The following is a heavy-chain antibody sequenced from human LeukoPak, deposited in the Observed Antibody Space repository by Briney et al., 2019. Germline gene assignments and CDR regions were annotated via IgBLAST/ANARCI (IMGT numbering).Heavy chain of an antibody. CDR3: ARVGGIVVVAATPRWAFDI. D-gene: IGHD2-15*01. Sequence: GGSLRLSCAASGFTFSSYSMNWVRQAPGKGLEWVSYISSSSSTIYYADSVKGRFTISRDNAKNSLYLQMNSLRAEDTAVYYCARVGGIVVVAATPRWAFDIWGQGTMVTVSS. CDR2: ISSSSSTI. CDR1: GFTFSSYS. J-gene: IGHJ3*02. V-gene: IGHV3-48*04.